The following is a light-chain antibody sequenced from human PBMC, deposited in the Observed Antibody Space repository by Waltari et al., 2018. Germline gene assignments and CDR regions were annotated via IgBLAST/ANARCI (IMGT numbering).Light chain of an antibody. CDR2: GAS. V-gene: IGKV3-15*01. Sequence: EIVMTQSPATLSVSPGETVTLSCRASQGVRTNLGWYQQRPGQPPRLLIYGASTRASSIPARFRGSGSGTEFTLTISSLQSEDVGVYYCQQYNIWAPDTFGQGTKLEIK. CDR3: QQYNIWAPDT. CDR1: QGVRTN. J-gene: IGKJ2*01.